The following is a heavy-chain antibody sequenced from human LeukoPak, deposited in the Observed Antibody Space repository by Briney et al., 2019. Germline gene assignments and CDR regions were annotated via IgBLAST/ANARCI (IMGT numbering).Heavy chain of an antibody. CDR3: ARAPGIAVAGGL. J-gene: IGHJ4*02. V-gene: IGHV3-53*01. Sequence: GGSLRLSCAASGFTVNSNYVSWVRQAPGKGLEWVSVIYSGGSTYYADSVKGRFTISRDNSKNTLNLQMNSLRAEDTAVYYCARAPGIAVAGGLWGQGTLVTVSS. D-gene: IGHD6-19*01. CDR1: GFTVNSNY. CDR2: IYSGGST.